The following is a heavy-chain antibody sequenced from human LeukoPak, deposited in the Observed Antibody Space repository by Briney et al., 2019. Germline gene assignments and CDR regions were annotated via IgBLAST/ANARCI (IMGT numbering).Heavy chain of an antibody. CDR3: ARHPVIAAGGYYFDY. Sequence: SETLSLTCTVSGASISSYYWSWIRQSPGKGLEWIGYMYYTGITNYNPPLKSRVTISGDTSKKQFSLKLTSVTAADTAVYYCARHPVIAAGGYYFDYWGQGALVTVSS. J-gene: IGHJ4*02. CDR2: MYYTGIT. V-gene: IGHV4-59*08. CDR1: GASISSYY. D-gene: IGHD2/OR15-2a*01.